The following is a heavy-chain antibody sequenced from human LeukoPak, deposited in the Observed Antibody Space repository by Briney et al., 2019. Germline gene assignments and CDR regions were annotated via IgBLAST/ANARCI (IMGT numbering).Heavy chain of an antibody. CDR1: GHTFSNYA. CDR2: ISGRGDST. J-gene: IGHJ4*02. V-gene: IGHV3-23*01. CDR3: ARASGPFDY. Sequence: GGSLRLSCAGSGHTFSNYAMSWVRQAPGKGLEWVSAISGRGDSTYYADSVKGRFTISRDNFKNTLYLQMNSLRAEDTAVYSCARASGPFDYWGQGTLVTVSS. D-gene: IGHD3-10*01.